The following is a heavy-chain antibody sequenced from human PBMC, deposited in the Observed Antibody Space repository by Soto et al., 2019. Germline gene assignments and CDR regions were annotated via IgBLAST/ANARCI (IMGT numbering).Heavy chain of an antibody. CDR2: INPSGGST. CDR1: GYTFTSYY. CDR3: ARVNGGYDFWSGYARHYYYGMDV. V-gene: IGHV1-46*01. Sequence: ASVKVSCKASGYTFTSYYMHWVRQAPGQGLEWMGIINPSGGSTSYAQKFQGRVTMTRDTSTSTVYMELSSLRSEDTAVYYCARVNGGYDFWSGYARHYYYGMDVWAQGTTVTVSS. D-gene: IGHD3-3*01. J-gene: IGHJ6*02.